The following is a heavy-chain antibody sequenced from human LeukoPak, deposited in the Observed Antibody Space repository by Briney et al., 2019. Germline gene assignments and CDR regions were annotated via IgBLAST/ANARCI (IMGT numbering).Heavy chain of an antibody. V-gene: IGHV4-59*08. J-gene: IGHJ4*02. Sequence: PSETLSLTCTVSGSSISSYYWSWIRQPPGKGLEWIGYIYYSGSPNYNPSLKSRVTISVDTSKNQFSLKLSSVTAADTAVYYCARHPLGYYGSGTYYNGGYFDYWGQGTLVTVSS. CDR1: GSSISSYY. CDR3: ARHPLGYYGSGTYYNGGYFDY. CDR2: IYYSGSP. D-gene: IGHD3-10*01.